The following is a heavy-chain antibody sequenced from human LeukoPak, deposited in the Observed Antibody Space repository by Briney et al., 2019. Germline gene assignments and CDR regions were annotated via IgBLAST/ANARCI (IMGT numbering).Heavy chain of an antibody. D-gene: IGHD6-6*01. CDR2: INLNSGGT. Sequence: ASVKVSCKASGYTFTGYYMHWVRQAPGQGLEWMGWINLNSGGTNYAQKFQGRVTMTRDTSISTAYMELSRLRSDDTAVYYCAREYSSSSRQYYFDYWGQGTLVTASS. CDR1: GYTFTGYY. V-gene: IGHV1-2*02. CDR3: AREYSSSSRQYYFDY. J-gene: IGHJ4*02.